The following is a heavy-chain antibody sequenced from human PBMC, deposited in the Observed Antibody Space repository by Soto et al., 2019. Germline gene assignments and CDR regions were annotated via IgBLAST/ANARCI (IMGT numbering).Heavy chain of an antibody. D-gene: IGHD3-22*01. Sequence: QITLKESGPTLVKPTQTLTLTCTFSGFSLSTSGVGVGWIRQPPGKALEWLALIYWDDDKRYSPSLKSRLTITKDTSKNQVDLTNTNMAAVDTATYYCAHSPKGSAMIVVAADAFDIWGQATMDIVSS. CDR3: AHSPKGSAMIVVAADAFDI. J-gene: IGHJ3*02. V-gene: IGHV2-5*02. CDR2: IYWDDDK. CDR1: GFSLSTSGVG.